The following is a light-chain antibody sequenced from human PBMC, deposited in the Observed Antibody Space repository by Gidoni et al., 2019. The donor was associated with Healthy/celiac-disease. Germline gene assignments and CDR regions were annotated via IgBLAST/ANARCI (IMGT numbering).Light chain of an antibody. V-gene: IGLV2-14*03. CDR3: SSYSSSSTPLV. CDR1: STDVGGYNY. Sequence: QSALTPPAPVSAPPGQSITISCIAPSTDVGGYNYVSCYQQHPAKAPRLMIYDVNKRPSGVSNRFSGSKSGNSASLGISALQSEDEADYYCSSYSSSSTPLVFGGGTKLTVL. J-gene: IGLJ2*01. CDR2: DVN.